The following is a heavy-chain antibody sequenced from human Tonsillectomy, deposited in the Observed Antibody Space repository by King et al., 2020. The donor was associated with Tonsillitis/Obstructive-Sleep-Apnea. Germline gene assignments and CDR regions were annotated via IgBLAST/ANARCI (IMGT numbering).Heavy chain of an antibody. V-gene: IGHV3-9*01. CDR1: GFTFDDYA. J-gene: IGHJ5*02. D-gene: IGHD3-22*01. Sequence: VQLVESGGGLVQPGRSLRLSCAASGFTFDDYALHWVRQAPGKGLEWVSGISWNGDDYAYADSVKGRFTISRDNAKNSLYLQMNSLRAEDTALYYCAKYMNRARHDCSAYYYVPGGQGTLVTVSS. CDR3: AKYMNRARHDCSAYYYVP. CDR2: ISWNGDDY.